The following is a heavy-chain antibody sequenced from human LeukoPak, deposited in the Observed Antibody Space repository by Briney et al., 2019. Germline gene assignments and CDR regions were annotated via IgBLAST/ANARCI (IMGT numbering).Heavy chain of an antibody. D-gene: IGHD3-22*01. V-gene: IGHV3-33*06. CDR2: IWYDGSNK. J-gene: IGHJ3*02. CDR3: AKDSTYYYDSLLRVAFDI. Sequence: PGGSLRLSCAASGFTFSSYGMHWVRQAPGKGLEWVAVIWYDGSNKYYADSVKGRFTISRDNSKNTLYLQMNSLRAEDTAVYYCAKDSTYYYDSLLRVAFDIWGQGTMVTVSS. CDR1: GFTFSSYG.